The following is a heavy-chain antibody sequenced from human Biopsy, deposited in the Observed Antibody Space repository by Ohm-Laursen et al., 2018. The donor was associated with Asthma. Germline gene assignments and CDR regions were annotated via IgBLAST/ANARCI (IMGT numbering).Heavy chain of an antibody. V-gene: IGHV1-18*01. Sequence: ASVKVSCKTSGYTFNSAGITWVRQAPEQGLEWMGWISVYNGNTKVAQKLQDRVTMITDTSTSTAYMELRSLRSDDTAVYFCARAVDYSHYYGIDVWGQGTTVIVS. CDR3: ARAVDYSHYYGIDV. CDR2: ISVYNGNT. D-gene: IGHD3-10*01. J-gene: IGHJ6*02. CDR1: GYTFNSAG.